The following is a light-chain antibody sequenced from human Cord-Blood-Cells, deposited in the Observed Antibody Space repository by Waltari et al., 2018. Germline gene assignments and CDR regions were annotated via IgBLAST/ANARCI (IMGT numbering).Light chain of an antibody. CDR2: KAS. CDR1: QSISSW. J-gene: IGKJ2*03. Sequence: DIQMTKSPSTLSASVGDRVTITCRASQSISSWLAWYQQKPGKAPKPLIYKASSLESGVPSRCSGSGSGTEFTLTISSLQPDDFATYYDQQYNSYSPYSIGQGTKLEIK. V-gene: IGKV1-5*03. CDR3: QQYNSYSPYS.